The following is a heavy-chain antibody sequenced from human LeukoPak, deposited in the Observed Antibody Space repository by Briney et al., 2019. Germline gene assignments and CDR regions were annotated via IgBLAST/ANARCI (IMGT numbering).Heavy chain of an antibody. D-gene: IGHD3-22*01. CDR3: GRDTRGDYYDSSGYFDY. V-gene: IGHV3-30-3*01. CDR2: ISYDGSNK. Sequence: GGSLRLSCAASGFTFSSYAMHWVRQAPGKGLEWVAVISYDGSNKYYADSVKGRFTISRDNSKNTLYLQKNSLRAEDTAVYYCGRDTRGDYYDSSGYFDYWGQGTLVTVSS. J-gene: IGHJ4*02. CDR1: GFTFSSYA.